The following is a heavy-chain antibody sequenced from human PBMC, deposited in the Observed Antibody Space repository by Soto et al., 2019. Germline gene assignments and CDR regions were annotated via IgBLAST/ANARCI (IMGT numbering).Heavy chain of an antibody. CDR1: GFIFDIYS. Sequence: GGSLRLSCAAPGFIFDIYSMTWVRQAPGKGLEWVSSISSSSSYIYYADSVKGRFTISRDNAENSLYLQMSSLRADDTAVYYCARDRGAASDIRYYYYGIDVWGQGTTVTVSS. J-gene: IGHJ6*02. D-gene: IGHD3-10*01. V-gene: IGHV3-21*01. CDR3: ARDRGAASDIRYYYYGIDV. CDR2: ISSSSSYI.